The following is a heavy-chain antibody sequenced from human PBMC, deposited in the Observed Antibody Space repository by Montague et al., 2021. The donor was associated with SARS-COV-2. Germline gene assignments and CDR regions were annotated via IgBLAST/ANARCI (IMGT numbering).Heavy chain of an antibody. CDR1: GGSFSGYY. CDR3: ARGTTVTTIFYYYYGMDV. V-gene: IGHV4-34*01. D-gene: IGHD4-17*01. CDR2: INHSGST. J-gene: IGHJ6*02. Sequence: SETLSLTCAVYGGSFSGYYWSWIRQPPGKGLEWIGEINHSGSTNXNPSLKSRVTISVDTSKNQFSLKLSSVTAADTAVYYCARGTTVTTIFYYYYGMDVWGQGTTVTVSS.